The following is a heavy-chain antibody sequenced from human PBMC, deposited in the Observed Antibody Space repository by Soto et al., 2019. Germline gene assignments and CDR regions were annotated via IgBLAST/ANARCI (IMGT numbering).Heavy chain of an antibody. CDR3: ARNHEQWLVRYYYYGMDV. D-gene: IGHD6-19*01. J-gene: IGHJ6*02. Sequence: ASVKVSCKASGYTFSKYGISWVRQAPGQGLEWMGWISAYNGNTNDAQKLQGRVTMTTDTSTSTAYMELRSLRSDDTAVYYCARNHEQWLVRYYYYGMDVWGQGTTVTVSS. CDR1: GYTFSKYG. V-gene: IGHV1-18*01. CDR2: ISAYNGNT.